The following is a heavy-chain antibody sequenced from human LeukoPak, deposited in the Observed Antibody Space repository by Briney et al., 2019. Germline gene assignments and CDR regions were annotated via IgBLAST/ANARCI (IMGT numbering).Heavy chain of an antibody. CDR1: GFTFSSYS. D-gene: IGHD6-19*01. V-gene: IGHV3-21*01. CDR2: ISSSSYI. Sequence: PGGSLRLSCAASGFTFSSYSMNWVRQAPGKGLEWVSSISSSSYIYYADSVKGRFTISRDNAKNSLYLQMNSLRAEDTAVYYCARDKTEQWLVLEAFDIWGQGTVVTVSS. CDR3: ARDKTEQWLVLEAFDI. J-gene: IGHJ3*02.